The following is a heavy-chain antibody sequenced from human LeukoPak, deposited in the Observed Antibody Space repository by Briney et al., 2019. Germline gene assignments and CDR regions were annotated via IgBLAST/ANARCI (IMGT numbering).Heavy chain of an antibody. D-gene: IGHD2-21*02. CDR1: GFTFSSYW. Sequence: GGSLRLSCAASGFTFSSYWMSWVRQAPGKGLEWVANIKQDGSEKNYVDSVKGRFTISRDNAKNSLYLQMNSLRAEDTAVYYCQGGRGRVTAGDYWGQGTLVTVSS. CDR2: IKQDGSEK. V-gene: IGHV3-7*01. CDR3: QGGRGRVTAGDY. J-gene: IGHJ4*02.